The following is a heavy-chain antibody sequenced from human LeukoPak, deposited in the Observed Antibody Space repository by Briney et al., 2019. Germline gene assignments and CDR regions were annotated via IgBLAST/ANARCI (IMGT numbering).Heavy chain of an antibody. Sequence: SQTLSLTCAIPGDSVSSNSAAWTWIRQSPSRGLEWLGRTYYRSKWYNDYAVSVKSRITINPDTSKNQFSLQLNSVTPEDTAVYYCARATKFAEGLNWFDPWGQGTLVTVSS. CDR1: GDSVSSNSAA. V-gene: IGHV6-1*01. J-gene: IGHJ5*02. CDR3: ARATKFAEGLNWFDP. D-gene: IGHD1-14*01. CDR2: TYYRSKWYN.